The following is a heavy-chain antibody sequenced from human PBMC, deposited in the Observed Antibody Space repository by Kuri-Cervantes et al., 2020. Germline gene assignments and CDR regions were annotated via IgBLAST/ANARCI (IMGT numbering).Heavy chain of an antibody. CDR3: ARGGSEYSGYESEGIDY. J-gene: IGHJ4*02. CDR1: GFTFSYYD. Sequence: GGSLRLSCAASGFTFSYYDMHWVRQGVGKGLEWVSSTKNGADTDYLGSVKGRFTITRENAKNTLYLQMNSLRAEDTAVYYCARGGSEYSGYESEGIDYWGQGTLVTVSS. V-gene: IGHV3-13*01. CDR2: TKNGADT. D-gene: IGHD5-12*01.